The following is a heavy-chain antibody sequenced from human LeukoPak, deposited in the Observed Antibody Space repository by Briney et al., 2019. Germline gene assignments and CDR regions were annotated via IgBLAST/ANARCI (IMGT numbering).Heavy chain of an antibody. J-gene: IGHJ1*01. D-gene: IGHD2-15*01. CDR1: GYSISSGYY. CDR2: IYHSGST. Sequence: SETLSLTCTVSGYSISSGYYWGWIRQPPGKGLEWIGSIYHSGSTYYNPSLKSRVTISVDTSKNQFSLKLSSVTAADTAVYYCARDLWYCSGGSCLPAWGQGTLVTVSS. V-gene: IGHV4-38-2*02. CDR3: ARDLWYCSGGSCLPA.